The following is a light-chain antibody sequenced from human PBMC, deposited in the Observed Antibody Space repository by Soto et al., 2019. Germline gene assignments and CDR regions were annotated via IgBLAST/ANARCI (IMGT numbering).Light chain of an antibody. CDR1: SSDVDTYKY. V-gene: IGLV2-14*01. J-gene: IGLJ2*01. CDR2: EVS. CDR3: CSYAGSTTRVL. Sequence: QSVLTQPASVSGSPGQSIIISCTGTSSDVDTYKYVSWYQQHPGKAPKLMIYEVSHRPSGVSDRFSGSKSGNTASLIISGLQAEDEADYYCCSYAGSTTRVLFGGGTKLTVL.